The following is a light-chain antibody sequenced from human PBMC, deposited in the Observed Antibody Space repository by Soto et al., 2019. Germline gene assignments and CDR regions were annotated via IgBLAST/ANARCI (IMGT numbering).Light chain of an antibody. V-gene: IGKV1-39*01. CDR3: RQSYSTPPYT. CDR2: AAS. J-gene: IGKJ2*01. Sequence: DIQMTQSASSLSASVGDRVTITCRASQTIGIYLHWYQQKPKTAPKLLIFAASILQRGVPSRFSGSGSGTDFTLTISTLQPEDVAIYYCRQSYSTPPYTFGQGTNMEI. CDR1: QTIGIY.